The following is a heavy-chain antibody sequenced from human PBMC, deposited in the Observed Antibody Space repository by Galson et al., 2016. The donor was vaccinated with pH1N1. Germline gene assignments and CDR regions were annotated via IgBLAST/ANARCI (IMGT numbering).Heavy chain of an antibody. D-gene: IGHD6-19*01. CDR3: AKDKRSGWSVVGGFMDH. V-gene: IGHV3-23*01. CDR2: ISGGGTI. CDR1: GFTFWSYA. Sequence: SLRLSCAVSGFTFWSYAMNWVRQAPGKGPEWVSVISGGGTIHYADSVRGRFTISRDNSNNTVYLQMNSLRAEDTGVYYCAKDKRSGWSVVGGFMDHWGQGTLVTVSS. J-gene: IGHJ4*02.